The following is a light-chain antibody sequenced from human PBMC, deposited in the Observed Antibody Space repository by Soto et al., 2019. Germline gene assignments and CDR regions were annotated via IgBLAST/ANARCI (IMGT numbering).Light chain of an antibody. CDR3: QQYNSYSPT. J-gene: IGKJ1*01. CDR1: QSVSSN. Sequence: EVVMTQSPATLSLSPWEIATLSCRASQSVSSNLVWYQQKPGQAPRLLIYGASTRATGIPARFSGSGSGTEFTLTISGLQPGDSATYYCQQYNSYSPTFGQGTKVDIK. V-gene: IGKV3-15*01. CDR2: GAS.